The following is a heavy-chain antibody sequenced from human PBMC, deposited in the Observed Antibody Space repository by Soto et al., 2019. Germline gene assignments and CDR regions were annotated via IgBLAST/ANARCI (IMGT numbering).Heavy chain of an antibody. J-gene: IGHJ6*02. CDR1: GGSFSGYY. CDR2: INYSGST. CDR3: TRDSPPPPYFAYYGMDV. V-gene: IGHV4-34*09. D-gene: IGHD3-10*01. Sequence: SETLSLTCAVYGGSFSGYYWSWIRQPPGKGLEWIGEINYSGSTYYNPSLRSRLSISVDTSQNHFSLRLNSMTAADTAVYYCTRDSPPPPYFAYYGMDVWGQGTTVTVSS.